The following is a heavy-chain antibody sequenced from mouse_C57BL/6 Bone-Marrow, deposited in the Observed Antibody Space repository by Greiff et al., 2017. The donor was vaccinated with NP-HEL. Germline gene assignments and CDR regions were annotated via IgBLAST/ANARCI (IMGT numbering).Heavy chain of an antibody. V-gene: IGHV5-12*01. J-gene: IGHJ1*03. CDR1: GFTFSDYY. CDR2: ISNGGGST. CDR3: ARHNYYGSSYVWYFDV. D-gene: IGHD1-1*01. Sequence: EVKLVESGGGLVQPGGSLKLSCAASGFTFSDYYMYWVRQTPEKRLEWVAYISNGGGSTYYPDTVKGRFTISRDNAKNTLYLQMSSLKSEDTAMYYCARHNYYGSSYVWYFDVWGTGTTVTVSS.